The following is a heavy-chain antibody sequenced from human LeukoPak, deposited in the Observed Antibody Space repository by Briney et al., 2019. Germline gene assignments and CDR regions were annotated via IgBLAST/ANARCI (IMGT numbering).Heavy chain of an antibody. CDR1: GFTFDDYA. D-gene: IGHD6-6*01. J-gene: IGHJ4*02. Sequence: GRSLTLSCAASGFTFDDYAMHWVRQAPGKGLEWVSGISWNSGSIGYADSVKGRFTISRDNAKNSLYLQMNSLRAEDTALYYCAKERSSSFDYWGQGTLVTVSS. CDR2: ISWNSGSI. V-gene: IGHV3-9*01. CDR3: AKERSSSFDY.